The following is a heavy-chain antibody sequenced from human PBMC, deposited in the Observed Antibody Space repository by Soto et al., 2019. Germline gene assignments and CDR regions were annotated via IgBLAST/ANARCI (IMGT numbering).Heavy chain of an antibody. D-gene: IGHD5-18*01. CDR2: IWYDGSNK. CDR3: ARDQISNGYSYGPIDY. J-gene: IGHJ4*02. CDR1: GFTFSSYG. V-gene: IGHV3-33*01. Sequence: GGSLRLSCAASGFTFSSYGMHWVRQAPGKGLEWVAVIWYDGSNKYYADSVKGRFTISRGNSKNTLYLQMNSLRAEDTAVYYCARDQISNGYSYGPIDYWGQGTLVTVSS.